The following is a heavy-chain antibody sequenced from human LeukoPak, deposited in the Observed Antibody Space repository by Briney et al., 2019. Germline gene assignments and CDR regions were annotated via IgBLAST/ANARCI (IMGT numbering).Heavy chain of an antibody. CDR2: IYTSGST. Sequence: SETLSLTCTVSGGSISSYYWSWIRQPAGKGLEWIGRIYTSGSTNYNPSLKSRVTMSVDTSKNQFSLKLSSVTAADTAGYYCARDDYGSGSPYYYYGMDVWGQGTTVTVSS. D-gene: IGHD3-10*01. CDR3: ARDDYGSGSPYYYYGMDV. CDR1: GGSISSYY. J-gene: IGHJ6*02. V-gene: IGHV4-4*07.